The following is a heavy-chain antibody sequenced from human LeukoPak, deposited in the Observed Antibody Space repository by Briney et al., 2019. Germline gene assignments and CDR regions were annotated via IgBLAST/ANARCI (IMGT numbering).Heavy chain of an antibody. D-gene: IGHD3-10*01. CDR2: IKSKTDGGTT. CDR3: TTAVVRGLNAFDI. Sequence: GGSLRLSCAASGFTFSNVWMNWVRQAPGKGLEWVGRIKSKTDGGTTNYAAPVKGRFTISRDDSKNTLYLQMNSLKTEETAVYYCTTAVVRGLNAFDIWGRGTMVTVSS. CDR1: GFTFSNVW. V-gene: IGHV3-15*01. J-gene: IGHJ3*02.